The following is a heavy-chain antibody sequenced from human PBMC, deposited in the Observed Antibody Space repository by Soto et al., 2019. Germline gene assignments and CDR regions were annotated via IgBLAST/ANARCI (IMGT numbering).Heavy chain of an antibody. CDR3: VRARSTDSRPDY. CDR1: GFTCSIYN. D-gene: IGHD3-22*01. V-gene: IGHV3-21*01. Sequence: GALRRSCAASGFTCSIYNMIWVRQAPGKGLEWVASITSSSSYIYYEDSLKGRFTISRDNAKNSLFLQLDSLRAEDTAVYFCVRARSTDSRPDYWGQGTLVMVS. CDR2: ITSSSSYI. J-gene: IGHJ4*02.